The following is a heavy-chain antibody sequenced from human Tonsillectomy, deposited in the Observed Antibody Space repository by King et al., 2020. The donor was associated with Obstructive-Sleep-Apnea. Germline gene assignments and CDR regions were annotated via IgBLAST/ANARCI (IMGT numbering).Heavy chain of an antibody. Sequence: QLVQSGGGVVQPGRSLRLSCAASGFTFSSYGMHWVRQAPGKGLEWVAVIWYDGSNKYYADSVKGRFTISRDNSKNTLYLQMNSLRAEDTAVYYCARGNIVVVTAKLSEYFQHWGQGTLVTVSS. CDR2: IWYDGSNK. CDR1: GFTFSSYG. D-gene: IGHD2-21*02. V-gene: IGHV3-33*01. J-gene: IGHJ1*01. CDR3: ARGNIVVVTAKLSEYFQH.